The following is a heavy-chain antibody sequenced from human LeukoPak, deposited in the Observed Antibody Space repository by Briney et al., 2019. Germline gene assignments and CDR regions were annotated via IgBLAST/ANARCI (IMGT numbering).Heavy chain of an antibody. CDR2: ISGSGGST. Sequence: GGSLRLSCAASGFTFSNYAMSWVRQAPGKGLEWVSLISGSGGSTNYADSVKGRFSISRDNSKNTVYLQMKSLRADDTALYYCARAPGYCSGGSCYDYWGQGTLVTVSA. J-gene: IGHJ4*02. V-gene: IGHV3-23*01. D-gene: IGHD2-15*01. CDR3: ARAPGYCSGGSCYDY. CDR1: GFTFSNYA.